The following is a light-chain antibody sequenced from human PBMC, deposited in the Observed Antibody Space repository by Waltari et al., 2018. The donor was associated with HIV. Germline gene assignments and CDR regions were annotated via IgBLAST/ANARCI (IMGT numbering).Light chain of an antibody. V-gene: IGKV2-28*01. CDR3: MQALQTPWT. CDR2: LGS. J-gene: IGKJ1*01. Sequence: DIVMTQSPFSLPVTPGEPASISCRSSQSLLHSNGYNYLDWYLQKPGQSPQLLIYLGSNRASGVPDRFSGSISGRDFTLKISRVEAEDVGLYYCMQALQTPWTFGQGTKVEIK. CDR1: QSLLHSNGYNY.